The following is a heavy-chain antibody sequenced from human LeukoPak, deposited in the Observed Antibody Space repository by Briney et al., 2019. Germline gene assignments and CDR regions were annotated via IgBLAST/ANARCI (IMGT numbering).Heavy chain of an antibody. CDR3: ARVIAGTSSRYYFDY. D-gene: IGHD6-13*01. CDR2: INHSGST. CDR1: GGSFSGYY. Sequence: SETLSLTCAVYGGSFSGYYWRWIRQPPGKGLEWSGEINHSGSTNYNPSLKSRVTISVDTSKNQFSLKLSSVTAADTAVYYCARVIAGTSSRYYFDYWGQGTLVTVSS. J-gene: IGHJ4*02. V-gene: IGHV4-34*01.